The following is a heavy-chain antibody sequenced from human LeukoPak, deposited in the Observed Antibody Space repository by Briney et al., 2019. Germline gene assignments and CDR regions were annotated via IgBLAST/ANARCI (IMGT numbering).Heavy chain of an antibody. CDR2: INHSGST. D-gene: IGHD3-22*01. CDR3: ARGVYDSSGYYVLKKYYFDY. Sequence: SETLSLTCAVYGGSSSGYYWSWIRQPPGKGLEWIGEINHSGSTNYNPSLKSRVTISVDTSKNQFSLKLSSVTAADTAVYYCARGVYDSSGYYVLKKYYFDYWGQETLVTVSS. J-gene: IGHJ4*02. V-gene: IGHV4-34*01. CDR1: GGSSSGYY.